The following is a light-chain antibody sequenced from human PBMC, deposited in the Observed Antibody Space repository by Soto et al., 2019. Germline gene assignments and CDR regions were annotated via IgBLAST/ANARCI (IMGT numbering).Light chain of an antibody. V-gene: IGKV1-39*01. CDR2: AAS. J-gene: IGKJ1*01. CDR1: QTVSNY. CDR3: HQSYNIPLT. Sequence: IHMTQSPPSLSASLGCIVTITCRTSQTVSNYISWYQQKPGKAPNLLIYAASRLESGVPSRFSGSGYATDFTLTITSLQPEDYATYLCHQSYNIPLTFGQGTKVDIK.